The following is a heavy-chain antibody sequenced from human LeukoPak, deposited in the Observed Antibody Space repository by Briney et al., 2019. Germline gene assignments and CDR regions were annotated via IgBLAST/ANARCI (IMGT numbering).Heavy chain of an antibody. D-gene: IGHD3-9*01. CDR3: ARHRDYDILTGFDP. Sequence: SETLSLTCTVSGGSISSGGYYWSWIRQPPGKGLEWIGYIYHSGSTNYNPSLKSRVTTSVDTSKNQFSLKLSSVTAADTAVYYCARHRDYDILTGFDPWGQGTLVTVSS. J-gene: IGHJ5*02. CDR2: IYHSGST. V-gene: IGHV4-30-2*01. CDR1: GGSISSGGYY.